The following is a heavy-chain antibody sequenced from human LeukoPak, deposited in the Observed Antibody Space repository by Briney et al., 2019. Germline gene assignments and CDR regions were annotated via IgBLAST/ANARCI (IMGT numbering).Heavy chain of an antibody. CDR3: ASGSYYEDY. CDR1: GGSFSGYY. J-gene: IGHJ4*02. CDR2: INHSGST. V-gene: IGHV4-34*01. D-gene: IGHD1-26*01. Sequence: SETLSLTCTVYGGSFSGYYWSWIRQPPGKGLEWVGEINHSGSTNYNPSLKSRVTISVDTSKNQFSLKLSSVTAADTAVYYCASGSYYEDYWGQGTLVTVSS.